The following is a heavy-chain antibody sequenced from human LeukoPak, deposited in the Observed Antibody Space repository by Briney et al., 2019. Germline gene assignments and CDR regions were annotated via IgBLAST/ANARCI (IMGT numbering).Heavy chain of an antibody. CDR3: ARDRGRQQFDY. J-gene: IGHJ4*02. D-gene: IGHD1/OR15-1a*01. CDR2: INEDGSET. CDR1: GFTFSSYW. Sequence: GGSLRLSCAASGFTFSSYWMSWVRQAPGKGLERVANINEDGSETYYADSVKGRLTISRDNAKNSVYLQMNSLRAEDTAIYYCARDRGRQQFDYWGLGTLVTVSS. V-gene: IGHV3-7*01.